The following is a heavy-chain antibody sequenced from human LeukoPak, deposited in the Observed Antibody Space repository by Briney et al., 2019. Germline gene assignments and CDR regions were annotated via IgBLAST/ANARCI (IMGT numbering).Heavy chain of an antibody. CDR2: IIPIFGTA. Sequence: SSVKGSCEASGGTFSSYAISWVRQAPGQGLEWIGGIIPIFGTANSAQKFQGRVTITADKSTSTAYMELSSLRSEDTAVYYCARPKVRLGEGLNYYYYMDVWGKGTTVTVSS. D-gene: IGHD3-16*01. J-gene: IGHJ6*03. V-gene: IGHV1-69*06. CDR3: ARPKVRLGEGLNYYYYMDV. CDR1: GGTFSSYA.